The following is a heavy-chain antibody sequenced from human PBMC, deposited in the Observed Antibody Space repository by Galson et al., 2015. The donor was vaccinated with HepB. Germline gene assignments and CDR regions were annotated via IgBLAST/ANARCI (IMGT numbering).Heavy chain of an antibody. Sequence: SLRLSCAASGFTFSSYSMNWVRQAPGKGLEWVSYISSSSSTIYYADSVKGRFTISRDNAKNSLYLQMNSLRDEDTAVYYCARWGYDYVWGSYRPPWSGYWGQGTLVTVSS. D-gene: IGHD3-16*02. J-gene: IGHJ4*02. CDR1: GFTFSSYS. CDR3: ARWGYDYVWGSYRPPWSGY. V-gene: IGHV3-48*02. CDR2: ISSSSSTI.